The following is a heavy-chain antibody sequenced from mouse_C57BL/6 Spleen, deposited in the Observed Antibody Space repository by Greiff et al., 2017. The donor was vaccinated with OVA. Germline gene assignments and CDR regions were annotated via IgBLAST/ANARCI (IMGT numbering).Heavy chain of an antibody. D-gene: IGHD1-1*01. CDR2: ISSGSSTI. V-gene: IGHV5-17*01. J-gene: IGHJ2*01. Sequence: DVKLVESGGGLVKPGGSLKLSCAASGFTFSDYGMHWVRQAPEKGLEWVAYISSGSSTIYYADTVKGRFTISRDNAKNTLFLQMTSLRSEDTAMYYCALLLLDYWGQGTTLTVSS. CDR3: ALLLLDY. CDR1: GFTFSDYG.